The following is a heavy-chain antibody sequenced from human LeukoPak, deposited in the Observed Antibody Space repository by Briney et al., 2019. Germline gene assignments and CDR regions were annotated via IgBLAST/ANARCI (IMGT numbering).Heavy chain of an antibody. CDR2: IRSDGSDK. CDR1: GFTFSNYG. D-gene: IGHD4-11*01. J-gene: IGHJ5*01. Sequence: PGGSLRLSCAASGFTFSNYGMHWVRQAPGKGLEWVAFIRSDGSDKYYADSVKGRFTISRDNSKNTLYLQMNSLRAEDTAVYYCAKDYSSNWFDSWGQGTLVTVSS. CDR3: AKDYSSNWFDS. V-gene: IGHV3-30*02.